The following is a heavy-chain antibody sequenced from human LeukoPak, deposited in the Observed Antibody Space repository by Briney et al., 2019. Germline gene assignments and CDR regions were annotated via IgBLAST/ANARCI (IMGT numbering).Heavy chain of an antibody. CDR1: GFTFSNYA. CDR2: ISGRGGST. V-gene: IGHV3-23*01. D-gene: IGHD2-21*02. J-gene: IGHJ4*02. Sequence: GGSLRLSCAASGFTFSNYAMSWVRQAPGKGLEWVSAISGRGGSTYYADSVKGRFTISRDNSKNTLYLQMNSLRAEDTAVYYCAKGRIRPTLLIDYWGQGTLVTVSS. CDR3: AKGRIRPTLLIDY.